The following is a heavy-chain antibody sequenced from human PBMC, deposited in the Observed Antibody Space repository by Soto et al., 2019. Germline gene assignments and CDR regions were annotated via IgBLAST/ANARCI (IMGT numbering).Heavy chain of an antibody. D-gene: IGHD2-8*02. V-gene: IGHV3-30*03. J-gene: IGHJ4*02. CDR3: TGEVASGY. CDR1: GFTVSTYG. CDR2: ISRDGGTK. Sequence: QVQLVESGGGVVQPGRSLRLSCAVSGFTVSTYGMHWVRQAPGKGLEWVAVISRDGGTKYYAASVKGRFTISRDNSRNKLFLEMNSLSGDVMAVYYCTGEVASGYWCQGTLVTVSS.